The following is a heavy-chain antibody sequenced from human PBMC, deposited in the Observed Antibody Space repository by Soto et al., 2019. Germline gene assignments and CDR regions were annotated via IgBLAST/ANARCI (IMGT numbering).Heavy chain of an antibody. D-gene: IGHD1-26*01. CDR3: AKDGYSGSYPMGVY. V-gene: IGHV3-23*01. CDR1: GFTFSSYA. CDR2: ISGSGGST. Sequence: AGGSLRLSCAASGFTFSSYAMSWVRQAPGKGLEWVSAISGSGGSTYYADSVKGRFTISRDNSKNTLYLQMNSLRAEDTAVYCWAKDGYSGSYPMGVYWGQGTLVTVSS. J-gene: IGHJ4*02.